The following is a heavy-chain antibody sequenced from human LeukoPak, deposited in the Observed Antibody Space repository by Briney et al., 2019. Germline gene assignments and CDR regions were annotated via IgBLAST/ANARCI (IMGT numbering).Heavy chain of an antibody. V-gene: IGHV3-30*04. Sequence: GGSQTLSCAASGLTFSIYATHSVRQAPGEGLEWVAVISYDGSNKFYADSVKGRFTIARDNTKNTLYLRMGSLRAEDTAVYYCARDQADDAFDIWGQGKMVAVSS. J-gene: IGHJ3*02. CDR3: ARDQADDAFDI. CDR1: GLTFSIYA. D-gene: IGHD6-25*01. CDR2: ISYDGSNK.